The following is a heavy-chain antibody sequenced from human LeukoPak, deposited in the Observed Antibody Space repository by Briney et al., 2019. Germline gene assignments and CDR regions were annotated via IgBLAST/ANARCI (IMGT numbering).Heavy chain of an antibody. V-gene: IGHV3-49*04. CDR2: IRSKTYGGTT. D-gene: IGHD6-19*01. J-gene: IGHJ4*02. Sequence: GGSLRLSCAASGFTFSSYEMNWVRQAPGKGLGWVGFIRSKTYGGTTEYAASVKGRFTVSRDDFKSIAYLQMNSLKTEDTAVYYCTCGSSSSGWYDPYYFDYWGQGTLVTVSS. CDR3: TCGSSSSGWYDPYYFDY. CDR1: GFTFSSYE.